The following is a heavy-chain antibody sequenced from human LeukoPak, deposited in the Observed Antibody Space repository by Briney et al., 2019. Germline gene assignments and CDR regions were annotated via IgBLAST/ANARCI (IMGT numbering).Heavy chain of an antibody. D-gene: IGHD3-3*01. Sequence: GGSLRLSCAASGFIFTNYFMSWVRQAPGKGLEWVASIKHDGSEKYYVDSVRGRFTVSRDNTMNSLYLQMSSLRAEDTAVYYCATDRGWRTSGYYLYYFEYWGQGTLVTFSS. CDR3: ATDRGWRTSGYYLYYFEY. V-gene: IGHV3-7*01. CDR2: IKHDGSEK. CDR1: GFIFTNYF. J-gene: IGHJ4*02.